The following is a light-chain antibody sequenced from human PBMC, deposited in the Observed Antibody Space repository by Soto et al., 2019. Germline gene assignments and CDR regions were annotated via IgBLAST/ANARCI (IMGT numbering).Light chain of an antibody. J-gene: IGKJ1*01. V-gene: IGKV3-15*01. CDR1: QSLSSN. CDR3: QQYNNWPPSWT. Sequence: EIVMTQSPATLSVSPGERATLSCRASQSLSSNLAWYQQKPGQAPRLLIYYASTRDTGVPARFSGSGSGTDFTLTISSLQSEDFAVYYCQQYNNWPPSWTFGQGTKVDI. CDR2: YAS.